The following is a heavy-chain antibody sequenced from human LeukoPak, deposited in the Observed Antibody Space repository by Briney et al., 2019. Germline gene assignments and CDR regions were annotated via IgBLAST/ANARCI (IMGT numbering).Heavy chain of an antibody. CDR3: ASPTRGGAFDI. D-gene: IGHD5-24*01. J-gene: IGHJ3*02. CDR1: GFTVSTNY. V-gene: IGHV3-53*04. CDR2: LYSGGRT. Sequence: AGSLRLSCAASGFTVSTNYMTWVRQAPRKGLEWVSVLYSGGRTHYADSVKGRFTISRHNSKNTLYLQMNSLRAEDTAVYYCASPTRGGAFDIWGQGTMVTVSS.